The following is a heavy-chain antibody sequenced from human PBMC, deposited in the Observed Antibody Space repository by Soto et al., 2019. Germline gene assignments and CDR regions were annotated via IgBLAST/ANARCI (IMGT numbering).Heavy chain of an antibody. Sequence: EVQLLESGGGLVQPGGSLRVSCAASGFTFSTYVMSWVRQAPGKGLEWVSGISGGGTSTKYADSVKGRFTISRDNSKNTVYLQINTLGADDTAVYYCAKDRQDYSETPYGMDVWGQGTTVTVSS. J-gene: IGHJ6*02. CDR3: AKDRQDYSETPYGMDV. D-gene: IGHD4-4*01. CDR1: GFTFSTYV. CDR2: ISGGGTST. V-gene: IGHV3-23*01.